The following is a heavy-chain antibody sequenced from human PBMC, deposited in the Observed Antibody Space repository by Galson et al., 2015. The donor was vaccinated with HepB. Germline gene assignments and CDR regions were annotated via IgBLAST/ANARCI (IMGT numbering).Heavy chain of an antibody. CDR3: AKDQGGGSYYGWQEDYYYGLDV. CDR2: ISFDGSNK. J-gene: IGHJ6*02. CDR1: GFTFSSYG. Sequence: SLRLSCAASGFTFSSYGMHWVRQAPGKGLEWVAVISFDGSNKNYADSVRGRFTISRDNSKNTLYLQMNSLRAEDTAVYFCAKDQGGGSYYGWQEDYYYGLDVWGQGTTVTVSS. V-gene: IGHV3-30*18. D-gene: IGHD1-26*01.